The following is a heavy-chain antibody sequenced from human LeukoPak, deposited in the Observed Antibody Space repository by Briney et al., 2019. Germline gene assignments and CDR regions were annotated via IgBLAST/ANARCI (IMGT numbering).Heavy chain of an antibody. CDR3: ARPTTVTTLFDY. D-gene: IGHD4-17*01. CDR1: GFTFSSYA. J-gene: IGHJ4*02. V-gene: IGHV3-30*04. Sequence: GSLRLSCAASGFTFSSYAMHWVRQAPGKGLEWVAVISYDGSNKYYADSVKGRFSISRDNSKNTLYLQMNSLRAEDTAVYYCARPTTVTTLFDYWGQGTLVTVSS. CDR2: ISYDGSNK.